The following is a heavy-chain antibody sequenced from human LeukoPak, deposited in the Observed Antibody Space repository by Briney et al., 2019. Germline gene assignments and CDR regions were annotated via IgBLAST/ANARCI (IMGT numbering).Heavy chain of an antibody. CDR1: GFTFSSYS. Sequence: GGSLRLYCAASGFTFSSYSMNWVRQAPGKGLEWVSSISSSSSYIYYADSVKGRFTISRDNAKNSLYLQMNSLRAEDTAVYYCARDYEDDSSGYYNYYYYYMDVWGKGTTVTVSS. CDR3: ARDYEDDSSGYYNYYYYYMDV. CDR2: ISSSSSYI. D-gene: IGHD3-22*01. V-gene: IGHV3-21*01. J-gene: IGHJ6*03.